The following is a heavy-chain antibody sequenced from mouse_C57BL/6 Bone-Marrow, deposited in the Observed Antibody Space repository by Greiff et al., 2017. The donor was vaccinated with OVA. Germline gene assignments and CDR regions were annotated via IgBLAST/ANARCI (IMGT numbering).Heavy chain of an antibody. V-gene: IGHV1-59*01. Sequence: QVQLQQPGAELVRPGTSVKLSCKASGYTFTSSWMHWVKQRPGQGLEWIGVIDPSDSYTNYNQKFKGKATLTVDTSSSTAYMQLSSLTSEDSAVYYCARSPTVVATYYYAMDYWGQGTSVTVSS. CDR2: IDPSDSYT. D-gene: IGHD1-1*01. CDR1: GYTFTSSW. CDR3: ARSPTVVATYYYAMDY. J-gene: IGHJ4*01.